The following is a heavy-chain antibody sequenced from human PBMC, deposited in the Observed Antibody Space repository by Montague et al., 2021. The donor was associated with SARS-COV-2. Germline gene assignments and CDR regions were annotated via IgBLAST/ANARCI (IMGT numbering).Heavy chain of an antibody. J-gene: IGHJ4*02. CDR2: LSYAGRT. CDR1: GGSRSRPDQD. CDR3: ARQLPSYCSTNKCYPYYFDV. V-gene: IGHV4-39*01. D-gene: IGHD2-2*01. Sequence: SETLSLTCAVSGGSRSRPDQDWGWIAHFRGQGSLWIRSLSYAGRTYYNPSLRSRVSFSMDTSKNHFSLSLNSVTAADTAVYFCARQLPSYCSTNKCYPYYFDVWGQGALVTVSS.